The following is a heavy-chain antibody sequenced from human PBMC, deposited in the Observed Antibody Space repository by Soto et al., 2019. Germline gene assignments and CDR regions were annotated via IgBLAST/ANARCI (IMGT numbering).Heavy chain of an antibody. CDR1: GYTFTNSW. CDR3: ARDGKYGDSVLVY. CDR2: IYPADSDT. D-gene: IGHD4-17*01. V-gene: IGHV5-51*01. Sequence: GEALKISCKASGYTFTNSWIAWVRRMPGRGLEWMGLIYPADSDTTYSPSFQGRVTISADKSINTAYLQWSSLEPSDTGVYYCARDGKYGDSVLVYWGQGTLVTVSS. J-gene: IGHJ4*02.